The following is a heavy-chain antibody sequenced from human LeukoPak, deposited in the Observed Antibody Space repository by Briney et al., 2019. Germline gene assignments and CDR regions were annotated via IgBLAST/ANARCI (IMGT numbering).Heavy chain of an antibody. V-gene: IGHV3-30*18. D-gene: IGHD4-17*01. Sequence: GGSLSLSCAASGFTFSRVGMHWVRQAPGKGLEWVAVLSYDGSNNYYADSVKGRFTISRDNSKNTLYLQMNSLRAEDTAVYYCAKDASTVTLRAHYWGRGTLVTVSS. CDR3: AKDASTVTLRAHY. CDR1: GFTFSRVG. J-gene: IGHJ4*02. CDR2: LSYDGSNN.